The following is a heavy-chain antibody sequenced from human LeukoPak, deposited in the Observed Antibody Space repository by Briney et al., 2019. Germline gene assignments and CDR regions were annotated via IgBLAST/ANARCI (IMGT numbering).Heavy chain of an antibody. CDR3: AREGEYSSSSLDY. J-gene: IGHJ4*02. CDR1: GGSFSGYY. Sequence: SETLSLTCAVYGGSFSGYYWSWIRQPPGKGLEWIGEINHSGSTNYNPSLKSRVTISVDKSKNQFSLKLSSVTAADTAVYYCAREGEYSSSSLDYWGQGTLVTVSS. CDR2: INHSGST. V-gene: IGHV4-34*01. D-gene: IGHD6-6*01.